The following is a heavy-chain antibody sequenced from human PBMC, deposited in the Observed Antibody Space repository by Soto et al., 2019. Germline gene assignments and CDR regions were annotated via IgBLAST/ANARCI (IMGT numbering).Heavy chain of an antibody. Sequence: QVQLVQSGAEVKKPGSSVKVSCKASGGTFSSYAISWVRQAPGQGLEWMGGIIPIFGTANYAQKFQGRVTITADESTSTAYMELSSLRSEDTDVYYCARGGGIVLVPAAIGWFDPWGQGTLVTVSS. J-gene: IGHJ5*02. CDR3: ARGGGIVLVPAAIGWFDP. D-gene: IGHD2-2*01. CDR2: IIPIFGTA. V-gene: IGHV1-69*12. CDR1: GGTFSSYA.